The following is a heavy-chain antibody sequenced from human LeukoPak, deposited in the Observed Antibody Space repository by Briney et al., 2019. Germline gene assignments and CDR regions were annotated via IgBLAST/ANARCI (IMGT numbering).Heavy chain of an antibody. D-gene: IGHD1-26*01. Sequence: SETLSLTCAVYGGSFSGYYWSWIRQPPGKGLEWIGEINHSGSTNYNPPLKSRVTISVDTSKNQFSLKLSSVTAADTAVYYCAREWELLPGLDYWGQGTLVTVSS. CDR3: AREWELLPGLDY. V-gene: IGHV4-34*01. CDR2: INHSGST. J-gene: IGHJ4*02. CDR1: GGSFSGYY.